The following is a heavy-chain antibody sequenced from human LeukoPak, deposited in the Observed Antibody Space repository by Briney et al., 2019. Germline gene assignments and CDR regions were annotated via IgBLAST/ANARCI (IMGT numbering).Heavy chain of an antibody. CDR3: AREDPQTTVPEGLDV. CDR1: GGSISNYY. J-gene: IGHJ6*02. Sequence: SETLSLTCTVSGGSISNYYWSWLRQPPGKGLEWIGYIYFSGTTNINPSLKSRATISVDMSKNQFSLKLSSVTAAVTAVYYCAREDPQTTVPEGLDVWGQGTTVTVSS. D-gene: IGHD4-17*01. V-gene: IGHV4-59*01. CDR2: IYFSGTT.